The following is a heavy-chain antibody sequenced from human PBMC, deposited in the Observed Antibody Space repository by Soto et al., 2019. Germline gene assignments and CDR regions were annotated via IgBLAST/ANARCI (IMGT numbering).Heavy chain of an antibody. Sequence: APVKVSCKASGYTFTSYYMHWVRQAPGQGLEWMGIINPSGGSTSYAQKFQGRVTMTRDTSTSTACMELSSLRSEDTAVYYCARDWAAGPSGYCSSTSCLNYGMDVWGEGTTVTVSS. CDR3: ARDWAAGPSGYCSSTSCLNYGMDV. CDR1: GYTFTSYY. J-gene: IGHJ6*04. CDR2: INPSGGST. D-gene: IGHD2-2*01. V-gene: IGHV1-46*01.